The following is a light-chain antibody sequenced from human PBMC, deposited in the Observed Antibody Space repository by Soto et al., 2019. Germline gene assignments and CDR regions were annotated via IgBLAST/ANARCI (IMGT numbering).Light chain of an antibody. CDR3: QQYGSSPPYT. CDR2: GSS. Sequence: EVVLTQSPGTLSLSPGERATLSCRASQSVSNNYFAWYQQKPGQAPRLLIFGSSDRATAIPDRFSGSGSGTDFTLTISRLEPEDFAVYSCQQYGSSPPYTFGQGTKLEIK. V-gene: IGKV3-20*01. CDR1: QSVSNNY. J-gene: IGKJ2*01.